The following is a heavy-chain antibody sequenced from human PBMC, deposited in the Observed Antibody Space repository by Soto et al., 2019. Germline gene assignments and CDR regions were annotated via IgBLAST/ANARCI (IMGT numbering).Heavy chain of an antibody. CDR2: IIPIFGTA. CDR3: AKPPPGTAPHI. D-gene: IGHD2-8*02. Sequence: APVKVSCKASGGTFSSYAISWVRQAPGQGLEWMGGIIPIFGTANYAQKFQGRVTITADESTSTAYMELSSLRAEDTAVYYCAKPPPGTAPHIWGQGTMVTVSS. J-gene: IGHJ3*02. CDR1: GGTFSSYA. V-gene: IGHV1-69*13.